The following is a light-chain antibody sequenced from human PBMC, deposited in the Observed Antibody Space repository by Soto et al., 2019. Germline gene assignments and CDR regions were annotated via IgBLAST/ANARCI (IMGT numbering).Light chain of an antibody. CDR3: QQYNTYPWT. CDR2: KAS. V-gene: IGKV1-5*03. CDR1: QSISSW. Sequence: DIQMTQSPSTLSASVGDRVTITCRASQSISSWLAWYQQKPGKAPKVLIYKASSLESGVPSRFSGSGSVTEFTLTISSLQPDDFAPYYCQQYNTYPWTFGQGTQVELK. J-gene: IGKJ1*01.